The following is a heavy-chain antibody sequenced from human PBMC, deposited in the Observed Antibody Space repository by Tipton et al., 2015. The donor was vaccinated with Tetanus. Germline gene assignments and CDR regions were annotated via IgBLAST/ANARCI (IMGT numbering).Heavy chain of an antibody. J-gene: IGHJ4*02. CDR3: TTPITLVLGVVPY. V-gene: IGHV3-73*01. CDR2: IRSKANSYAT. D-gene: IGHD3-10*01. CDR1: GFTFSGST. Sequence: GSLRLSCAASGFTFSGSTMYWVRQASGKGLEWVGRIRSKANSYATTYAAAVKGRLNFSREDSKNTAYLQMNSLKTEDTAVYYCTTPITLVLGVVPYWGQGTLVTVSS.